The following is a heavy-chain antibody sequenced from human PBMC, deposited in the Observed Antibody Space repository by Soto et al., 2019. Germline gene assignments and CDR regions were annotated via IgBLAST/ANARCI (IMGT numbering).Heavy chain of an antibody. D-gene: IGHD2-2*01. J-gene: IGHJ6*03. Sequence: SETLSLTCTVSGGSISSYYWSWIRQPPGKGLEWIGYIYYSGSTNYNPSLKSRVTISVDTSKNQFSLRLSSVTAADTAVYYCARPTFLVPAAMSGTWSGGHMDVWGKGTTVTVSS. CDR1: GGSISSYY. V-gene: IGHV4-59*08. CDR3: ARPTFLVPAAMSGTWSGGHMDV. CDR2: IYYSGST.